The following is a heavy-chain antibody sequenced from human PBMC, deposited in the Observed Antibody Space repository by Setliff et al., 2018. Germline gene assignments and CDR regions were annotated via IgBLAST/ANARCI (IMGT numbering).Heavy chain of an antibody. CDR3: ARLYSGYDNLFDY. CDR2: IYYSGIT. V-gene: IGHV4-59*01. D-gene: IGHD5-12*01. CDR1: GGSISSYY. J-gene: IGHJ4*02. Sequence: SETLSLTCSVSGGSISSYYWSWIRQPPGKGLEWIGYIYYSGITTYNPSLKSRVTISVDTSKNQFSLKLSSVTAADTAVYYCARLYSGYDNLFDYWGQGTLITVSS.